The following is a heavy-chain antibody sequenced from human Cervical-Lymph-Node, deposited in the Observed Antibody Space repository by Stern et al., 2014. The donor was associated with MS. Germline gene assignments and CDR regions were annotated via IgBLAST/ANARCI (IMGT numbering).Heavy chain of an antibody. CDR1: GASITSYY. J-gene: IGHJ5*02. V-gene: IGHV4-59*01. CDR3: ARATDL. CDR2: IYYRGNT. Sequence: QVQLVQSGPGLLRPSETLSLTCTGSGASITSYYWSWIRQPPGKGLEWIGYIYYRGNTNYNASLQGRVAISIGTSKTQFSLRLSSVTAADTAVYYCARATDLWGQGTLVTVSS.